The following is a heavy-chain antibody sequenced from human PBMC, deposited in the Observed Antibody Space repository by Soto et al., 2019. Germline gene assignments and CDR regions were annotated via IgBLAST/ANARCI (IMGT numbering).Heavy chain of an antibody. CDR2: MNPNSGNT. CDR3: AGGPWMAPTTIYYSYFMVV. J-gene: IGHJ6*03. D-gene: IGHD1-1*01. CDR1: GYTFTSYD. V-gene: IGHV1-8*01. Sequence: QVRLVQSGAEVKKPGASVKVSCKASGYTFTSYDINWVRQATGQGLEWMGWMNPNSGNTGYTQKFQVRVTMTRNTSISTAYMELTSLRSEDTAVYYCAGGPWMAPTTIYYSYFMVVLGRGTTVTVCS.